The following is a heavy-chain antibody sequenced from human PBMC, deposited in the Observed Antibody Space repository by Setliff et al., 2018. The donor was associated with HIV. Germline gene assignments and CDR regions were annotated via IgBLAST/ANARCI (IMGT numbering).Heavy chain of an antibody. CDR2: IYHHGTT. V-gene: IGHV4-38-2*01. CDR3: ARGGPTVAFGLDV. J-gene: IGHJ6*02. D-gene: IGHD4-17*01. CDR1: GYSISSGYY. Sequence: PSETLSLTCAVSGYSISSGYYWGWIRQPPGKGLEWIGNIYHHGTTYYYPSLKGRVTISLDTSNNQFSLNLNSVTAADTSVYYCARGGPTVAFGLDVWGQGTTVTVSS.